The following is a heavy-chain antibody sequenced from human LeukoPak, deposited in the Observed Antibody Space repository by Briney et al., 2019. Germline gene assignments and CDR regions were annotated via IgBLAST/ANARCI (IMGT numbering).Heavy chain of an antibody. CDR1: GYTFTGYY. V-gene: IGHV1-2*02. CDR3: ARVPPLYCSSTSCYGGGFDY. D-gene: IGHD2-2*01. Sequence: ASVKVSCKASGYTFTGYYMHWVRQAPGQGLEWMGWINPNSGGTNYAQKFQGRVTMTRDTSISTAYMELSRPRSDDTAVYYCARVPPLYCSSTSCYGGGFDYWGQGTLVTVSS. J-gene: IGHJ4*02. CDR2: INPNSGGT.